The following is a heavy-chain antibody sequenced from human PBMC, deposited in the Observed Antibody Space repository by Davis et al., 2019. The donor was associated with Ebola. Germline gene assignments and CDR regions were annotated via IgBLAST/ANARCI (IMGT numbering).Heavy chain of an antibody. D-gene: IGHD6-19*01. CDR3: AKDMFSVAGTLGYIDY. CDR2: IYSGGST. CDR1: GFTFSSYA. Sequence: PGGSLRLSCAASGFTFSSYAMNWVRQAQGKGLEWVAVIYSGGSTYYADSVKGRFTISRDNSKNTLYLQMNSLIAEDTAVYYCAKDMFSVAGTLGYIDYWGQGTLVTVSS. V-gene: IGHV3-23*03. J-gene: IGHJ4*02.